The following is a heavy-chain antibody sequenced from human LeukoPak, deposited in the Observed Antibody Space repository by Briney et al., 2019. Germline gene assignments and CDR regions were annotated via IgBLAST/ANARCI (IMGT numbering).Heavy chain of an antibody. D-gene: IGHD6-13*01. CDR3: ARLRYSSTWYRFDYFDY. Sequence: GESLKISCKGSGYSFTSYWIGWVRQMPRKGLEWMGSIYPGDSDTRYSPSFQGQVTISADKSISTAYLQWSSLKASDTAMYYCARLRYSSTWYRFDYFDYWGQGTLVTVSS. CDR2: IYPGDSDT. J-gene: IGHJ4*02. CDR1: GYSFTSYW. V-gene: IGHV5-51*01.